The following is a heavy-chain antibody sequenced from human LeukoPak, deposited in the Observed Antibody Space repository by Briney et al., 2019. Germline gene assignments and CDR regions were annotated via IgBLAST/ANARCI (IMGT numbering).Heavy chain of an antibody. V-gene: IGHV4-59*01. J-gene: IGHJ5*02. D-gene: IGHD1-1*01. CDR3: ARATTDWFDP. CDR1: GGSLSMYY. CDR2: IYYSGST. Sequence: SETLSLTCTVSGGSLSMYYWSWIRQSPGKGLEWIGYIYYSGSTDYNPSLKSRVTISVDTSKNQFSLKLSSVTAADTAVYYCARATTDWFDPWGQGTLVTVSS.